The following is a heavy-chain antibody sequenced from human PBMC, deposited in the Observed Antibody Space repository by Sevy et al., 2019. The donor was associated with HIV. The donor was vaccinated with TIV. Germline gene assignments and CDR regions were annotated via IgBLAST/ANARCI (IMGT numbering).Heavy chain of an antibody. Sequence: GGSLRLSCAASGFTFTTHAMARVRQAPGKGLKWVSTLSGSGASTYYADSVKGRFTISRDNSKNTLFLQMDSLRAEDTAVYYCAKDFYDSSGYYPMEAFDIWGQGTMVTVSS. D-gene: IGHD3-22*01. CDR1: GFTFTTHA. CDR2: LSGSGAST. V-gene: IGHV3-23*01. J-gene: IGHJ3*02. CDR3: AKDFYDSSGYYPMEAFDI.